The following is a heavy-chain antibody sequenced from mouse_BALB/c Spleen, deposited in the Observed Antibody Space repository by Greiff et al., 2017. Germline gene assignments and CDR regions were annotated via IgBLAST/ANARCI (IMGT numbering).Heavy chain of an antibody. J-gene: IGHJ3*01. Sequence: VQLQQSGAELARPGASVKLSCKASGYTFTSYWMQWVKQRPGQGLEWIGAIYPGDGDTRYTQKFKGKATLTVDKSSSTAYMQLSSLTSEDSAVYYCARDGTYWGQGTLVTVSA. CDR3: ARDGTY. CDR2: IYPGDGDT. V-gene: IGHV1-87*01. CDR1: GYTFTSYW. D-gene: IGHD2-3*01.